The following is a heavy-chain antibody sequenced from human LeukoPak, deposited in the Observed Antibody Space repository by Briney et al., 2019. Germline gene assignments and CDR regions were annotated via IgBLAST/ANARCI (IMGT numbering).Heavy chain of an antibody. CDR2: INWNGGGT. CDR3: ARWELSGRVMERLSWIDH. V-gene: IGHV3-20*04. D-gene: IGHD3-16*02. CDR1: GFTFYDFG. J-gene: IGHJ4*02. Sequence: GGSLRLSCAASGFTFYDFGMTWVRQAPGKGLEWVSDINWNGGGTGYADSVKGRFTISRDKANKILYLHKNRLRVEVTAVYYCARWELSGRVMERLSWIDHWGQGALVTVSS.